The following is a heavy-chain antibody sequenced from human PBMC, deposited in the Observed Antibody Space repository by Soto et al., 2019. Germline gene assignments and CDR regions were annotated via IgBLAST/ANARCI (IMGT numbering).Heavy chain of an antibody. CDR3: ASRVVEYGMDV. D-gene: IGHD2-15*01. CDR1: GGSVSSGSYY. Sequence: SETLSLTCTVSGGSVSSGSYYWSWIRQPPGKGLEWIGYIYYSGSTNYNPSLKSRVTISVDTSKNQFSLKLSSVTAADTAVYYCASRVVEYGMDVWGQGTTVTVSS. CDR2: IYYSGST. J-gene: IGHJ6*02. V-gene: IGHV4-61*01.